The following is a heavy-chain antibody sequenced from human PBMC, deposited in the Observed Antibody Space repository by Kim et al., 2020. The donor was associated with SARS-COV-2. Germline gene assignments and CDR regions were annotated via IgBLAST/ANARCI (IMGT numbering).Heavy chain of an antibody. CDR3: ARGDIVIY. J-gene: IGHJ4*02. D-gene: IGHD2-15*01. Sequence: DSDTRYSPSFQGQVTISADKSISTAYLQWSSLKASDTAMYYCARGDIVIYWGQGTLVTVSS. V-gene: IGHV5-51*01. CDR2: DSDT.